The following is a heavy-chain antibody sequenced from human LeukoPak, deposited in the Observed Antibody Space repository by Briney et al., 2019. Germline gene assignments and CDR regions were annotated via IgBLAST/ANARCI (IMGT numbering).Heavy chain of an antibody. CDR2: IYSGGST. D-gene: IGHD2-15*01. CDR1: GFTFSSSA. J-gene: IGHJ6*03. V-gene: IGHV3-53*01. CDR3: ARVRGGYGSGSYYYYYYMDV. Sequence: GGSLRLSCAASGFTFSSSAMSWVRQAPGKGLEWVSVIYSGGSTYYAGSVKGRFTISRDNSKNTLYLQMNSLKAEDTAVYYCARVRGGYGSGSYYYYYYMDVWGKGTTVTISS.